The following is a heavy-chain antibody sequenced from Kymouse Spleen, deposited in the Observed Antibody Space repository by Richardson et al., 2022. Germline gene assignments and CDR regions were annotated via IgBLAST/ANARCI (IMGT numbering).Heavy chain of an antibody. CDR3: ARVPVNYDFWSGYPSYYGMDV. J-gene: IGHJ6*02. Sequence: EVQLVESGGGLIQPGGSLRLSCAASGFTVSSNYMSWVRQAPGKGLEWVSVIYSCGSTYYADSVKGRFTISRDNSKNTLYLQMNSLRAEDTAVYYCARVPVNYDFWSGYPSYYGMDVWGQGTTVTVSS. D-gene: IGHD3-3*01. CDR2: IYSCGST. V-gene: IGHV3-66*03. CDR1: GFTVSSNY.